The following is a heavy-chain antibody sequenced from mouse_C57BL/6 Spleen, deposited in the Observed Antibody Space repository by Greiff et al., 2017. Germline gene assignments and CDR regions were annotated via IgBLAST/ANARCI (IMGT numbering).Heavy chain of an antibody. CDR2: IYPGDGDT. CDR3: TKCDNSGYFDY. D-gene: IGHD3-2*02. CDR1: GYAFSSSW. J-gene: IGHJ2*01. Sequence: VQLQQSGPELVKPGASVKISCTASGYAFSSSWMNWVKQRPGKGLEWIGRIYPGDGDTNYNGKFKGKATLTADKSSSTAYMQLSSLTSEDSAVYVGTKCDNSGYFDYWGQGTTLTVSS. V-gene: IGHV1-82*01.